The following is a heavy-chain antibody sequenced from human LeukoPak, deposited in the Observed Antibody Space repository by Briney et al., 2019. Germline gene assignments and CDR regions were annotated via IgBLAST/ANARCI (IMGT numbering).Heavy chain of an antibody. CDR3: ARHREGGYYDSSGYGVLDY. CDR1: GFTFSSYSMN. D-gene: IGHD3-22*01. V-gene: IGHV4-39*01. Sequence: GSLRLSCAASGFTFSSYSMNWVRQPPGKGLEWIGSIYYSGSTYYNPSLKSRVTISVDTSKNQFSLKLSSVTAADTAVYYCARHREGGYYDSSGYGVLDYWGQGTLVTVSS. J-gene: IGHJ4*02. CDR2: IYYSGST.